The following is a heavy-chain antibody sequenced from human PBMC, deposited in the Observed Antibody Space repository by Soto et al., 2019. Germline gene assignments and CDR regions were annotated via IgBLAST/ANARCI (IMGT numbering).Heavy chain of an antibody. CDR3: AREDRYSGSYYFDY. J-gene: IGHJ4*02. Sequence: QVQLVQSGAEVKKPGDSVKVSCKTSGYTFSSYDINWVRQAPGQGLEWMGLINIFYGKTTYAQEFQGRFTMTTDRSTTTAYMELRSLRPDDTAVYYCAREDRYSGSYYFDYWGQGTLVTVSS. D-gene: IGHD1-26*01. CDR2: INIFYGKT. V-gene: IGHV1-18*04. CDR1: GYTFSSYD.